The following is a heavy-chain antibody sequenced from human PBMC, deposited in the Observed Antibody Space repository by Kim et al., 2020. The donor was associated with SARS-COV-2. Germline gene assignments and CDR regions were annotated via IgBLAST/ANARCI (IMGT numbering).Heavy chain of an antibody. V-gene: IGHV1-3*01. CDR3: ARADFWGTYTY. D-gene: IGHD3-16*01. J-gene: IGHJ4*02. Sequence: ASVKVSCKASGYTFTSFPLHLVRQAPGQRLEWMGWINGGNGNTKYSKKFQGRVTITRDTSASTAYMEVSSLRSEDTAVYYCARADFWGTYTYWGQGTLVT. CDR2: INGGNGNT. CDR1: GYTFTSFP.